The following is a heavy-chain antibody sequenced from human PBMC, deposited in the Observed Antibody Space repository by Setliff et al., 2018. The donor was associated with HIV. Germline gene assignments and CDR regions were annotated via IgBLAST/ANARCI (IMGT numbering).Heavy chain of an antibody. CDR1: GFTFSSYS. CDR3: ARDSRYFEMDWWFDP. Sequence: GGSLRLSCAASGFTFSSYSMNWVRQAPGKGLEWVSSISSSSSYIYYADSVKGRFTISRDNAKNTLYVQMNSLRPEDTAVYYCARDSRYFEMDWWFDPWGQGTLVTVS. D-gene: IGHD3-9*01. CDR2: ISSSSSYI. V-gene: IGHV3-21*01. J-gene: IGHJ5*02.